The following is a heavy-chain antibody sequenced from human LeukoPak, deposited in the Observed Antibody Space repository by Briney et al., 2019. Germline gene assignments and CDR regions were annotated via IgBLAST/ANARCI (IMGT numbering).Heavy chain of an antibody. CDR3: AREPRRRTRAGIAAAVSGSGPYALRRHPYYYYGMDV. J-gene: IGHJ6*02. Sequence: SETLSLTCTVSGGSISSYYWSWIRQPAGKGREWIVRIYTSGSTNYNPSLKSRVTMSVDTSKNQFSLKLSSVTAANTAVYYCAREPRRRTRAGIAAAVSGSGPYALRRHPYYYYGMDVWGQGTTVTVSS. V-gene: IGHV4-4*07. D-gene: IGHD6-13*01. CDR2: IYTSGST. CDR1: GGSISSYY.